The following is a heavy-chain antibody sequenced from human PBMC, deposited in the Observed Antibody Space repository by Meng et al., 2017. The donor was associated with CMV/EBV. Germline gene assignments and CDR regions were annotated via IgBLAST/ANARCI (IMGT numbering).Heavy chain of an antibody. CDR2: INPSGGST. V-gene: IGHV1-46*01. CDR3: ARPTNYCSSTSCFLNGMDV. J-gene: IGHJ6*02. Sequence: ASVKVSCKASGYTFTSYYMHWVRQAPGQGLEWMGIINPSGGSTSYAQKFQGRVTMTRDTSTSTVYMELSSLRSEDTAVYYCARPTNYCSSTSCFLNGMDVWGQGTTVTV. D-gene: IGHD2-2*01. CDR1: GYTFTSYY.